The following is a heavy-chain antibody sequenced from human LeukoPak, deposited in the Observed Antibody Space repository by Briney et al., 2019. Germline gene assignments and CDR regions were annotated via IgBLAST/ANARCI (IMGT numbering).Heavy chain of an antibody. J-gene: IGHJ4*02. Sequence: GGSLRLSCAASGFTFSSYSMNWVRQAPGKGLEWVSSISSSSSYIYYADSVKGRFTISRDNAKNSLYLQMNSLRAEDTAVYYCARDGGYCSSTSCYPVFDYWGQGTLVTVSS. CDR2: ISSSSSYI. CDR1: GFTFSSYS. V-gene: IGHV3-21*01. D-gene: IGHD2-2*01. CDR3: ARDGGYCSSTSCYPVFDY.